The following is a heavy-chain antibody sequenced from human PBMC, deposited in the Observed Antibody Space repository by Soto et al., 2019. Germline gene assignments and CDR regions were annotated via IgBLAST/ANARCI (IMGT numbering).Heavy chain of an antibody. D-gene: IGHD6-19*01. CDR2: INPSGGST. CDR3: ARDGSSGWLRGYYFDY. CDR1: GYTFTSYY. V-gene: IGHV1-46*03. Sequence: GASVKVSCKASGYTFTSYYMHWVRQAPGQGLEWMGIINPSGGSTSYAQKFQGRVTMTRDTSTSTVYMELSSLRSEDTAVYYCARDGSSGWLRGYYFDYWGQGTLVTVSS. J-gene: IGHJ4*02.